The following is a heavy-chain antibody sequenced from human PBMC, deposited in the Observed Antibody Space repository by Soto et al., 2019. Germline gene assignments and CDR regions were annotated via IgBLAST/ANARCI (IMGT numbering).Heavy chain of an antibody. V-gene: IGHV4-34*01. Sequence: PSETLSLTCAVYGGSFSGYYWSWIRQPPGKGLEWIGEINHSGSTNYNPSLKSRVTISVDTSKNQFSLKLSSVTAADTAVYYCARATNLHSGYVGRDRRLGGRRWFDPWGQGTLVTVSS. J-gene: IGHJ5*02. CDR2: INHSGST. CDR3: ARATNLHSGYVGRDRRLGGRRWFDP. D-gene: IGHD5-12*01. CDR1: GGSFSGYY.